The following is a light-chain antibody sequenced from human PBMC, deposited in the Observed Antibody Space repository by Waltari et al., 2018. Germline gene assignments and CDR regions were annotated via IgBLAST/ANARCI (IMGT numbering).Light chain of an antibody. Sequence: QSALTQPPSASGSPGQSVAISCTGTSSDVGTYNYVSWYQQHPGKAPKVVIHDVSKRPSGVPARFSGSKSGNTASLPLSGLQAEDEADYYCSSFAASNTYVFGTGTKVTVL. CDR3: SSFAASNTYV. V-gene: IGLV2-8*01. J-gene: IGLJ1*01. CDR1: SSDVGTYNY. CDR2: DVS.